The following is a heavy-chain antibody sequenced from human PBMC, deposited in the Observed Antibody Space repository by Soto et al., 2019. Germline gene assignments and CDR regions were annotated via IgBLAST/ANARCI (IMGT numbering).Heavy chain of an antibody. D-gene: IGHD3-10*01. Sequence: GGSLRLSCTASGSTFSSYSMNWVRQSPGKGLEWVSSISPSSDYMFYADSVKGRFTISRDNAKKSLYLQMNSLRAEDTAIYYCARISGSASGNYYRDYWGQGTLVTVSS. CDR2: ISPSSDYM. J-gene: IGHJ4*02. V-gene: IGHV3-21*01. CDR1: GSTFSSYS. CDR3: ARISGSASGNYYRDY.